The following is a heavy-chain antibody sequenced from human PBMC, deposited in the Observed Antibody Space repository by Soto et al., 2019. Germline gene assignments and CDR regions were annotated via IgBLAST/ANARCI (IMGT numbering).Heavy chain of an antibody. CDR3: AIEKGITIFGVVINLFDY. V-gene: IGHV3-23*01. CDR2: ISGSGGST. D-gene: IGHD3-3*01. Sequence: EVQLLESGGGLVQPGGSLRLSCAASGFTFSSNAMSWVRQAPGKGLEWVSAISGSGGSTYYADSVKGRFTISRDNSQNTLYLQMNSLRAEDTAVYYCAIEKGITIFGVVINLFDYWGQGTLVTVSS. J-gene: IGHJ4*02. CDR1: GFTFSSNA.